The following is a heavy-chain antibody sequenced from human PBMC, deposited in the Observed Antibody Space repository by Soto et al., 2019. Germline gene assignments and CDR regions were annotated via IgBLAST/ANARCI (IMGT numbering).Heavy chain of an antibody. CDR3: ARHGAQEDSTPYDY. CDR2: IYYSGST. D-gene: IGHD3-16*01. J-gene: IGHJ4*02. Sequence: SETLSLTCTVSGGSISSSSYYWGWIRQPPGKGLEWIGSIYYSGSTYYNPSLKSRVTISVDTSKNQFSLKLSSVTSADTAVYYCARHGAQEDSTPYDYWGQGTLVTVSS. CDR1: GGSISSSSYY. V-gene: IGHV4-39*01.